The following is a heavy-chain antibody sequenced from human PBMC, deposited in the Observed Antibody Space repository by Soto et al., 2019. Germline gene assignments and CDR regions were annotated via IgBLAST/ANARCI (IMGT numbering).Heavy chain of an antibody. CDR2: ISAYNGNT. J-gene: IGHJ3*02. D-gene: IGHD2-2*01. V-gene: IGHV1-18*01. Sequence: ASVKVSCKTSGYTFASYGISWVRQAPGQGLEWMGWISAYNGNTNYAQKLQGRVTMTTDTSTNTAYMELRSLRSDDTAVYYCARERDIVLVPAASTDAFDIWGQGTMVTVSS. CDR3: ARERDIVLVPAASTDAFDI. CDR1: GYTFASYG.